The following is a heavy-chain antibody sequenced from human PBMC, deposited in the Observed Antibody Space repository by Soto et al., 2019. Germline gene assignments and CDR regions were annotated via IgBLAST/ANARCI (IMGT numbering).Heavy chain of an antibody. D-gene: IGHD4-17*01. CDR3: STDQSTVTNFDY. J-gene: IGHJ4*02. CDR2: IKTKTDGETT. V-gene: IGHV3-15*07. Sequence: GGSLRLSCAASGFTFTKAWMNWVRQAPGKGLEWVGRIKTKTDGETTDYAEPVKGRFTISRDDSNNMLYLQMNSLQIDDSAVYYCSTDQSTVTNFDYWGLGTLVTVSS. CDR1: GFTFTKAW.